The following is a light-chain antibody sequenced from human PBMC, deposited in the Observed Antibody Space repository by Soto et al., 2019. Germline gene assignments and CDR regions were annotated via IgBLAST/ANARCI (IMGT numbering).Light chain of an antibody. Sequence: QSVLTQSHSASASLGDSVKLTCPLRSGHSSYGIAWHQQQPEKGPRFLMKVNSDGGHHKGDGIPDRFSGSSSGAERYPTILSLQSEDEAAYYCHTWGDGIQVFGGGTQLTVL. CDR2: VNSDGGH. J-gene: IGLJ3*02. CDR1: SGHSSYG. CDR3: HTWGDGIQV. V-gene: IGLV4-69*01.